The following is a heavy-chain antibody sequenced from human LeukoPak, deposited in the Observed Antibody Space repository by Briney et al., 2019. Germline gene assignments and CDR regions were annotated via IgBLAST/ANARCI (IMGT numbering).Heavy chain of an antibody. D-gene: IGHD5-18*01. J-gene: IGHJ4*02. V-gene: IGHV3-7*01. CDR1: GITLSVYW. CDR2: IKQDGSEK. CDR3: AKDRGARGYSYGCDY. Sequence: PGGSLRLSCAASGITLSVYWMSWVRQAPGKGLEWVANIKQDGSEKYYRDSVQGRFTISRDNAKNSLYLQMNSLRAEDTAVYYCAKDRGARGYSYGCDYWGQGTLVTVSS.